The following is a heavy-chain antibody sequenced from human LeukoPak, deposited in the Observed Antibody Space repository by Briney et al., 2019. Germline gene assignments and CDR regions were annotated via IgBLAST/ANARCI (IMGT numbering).Heavy chain of an antibody. CDR1: AYSFTSYW. J-gene: IGHJ3*02. CDR3: SRHRGDSSHACDI. V-gene: IGHV5-51*01. D-gene: IGHD2-21*02. Sequence: GGSLKISSKGSAYSFTSYWISWVRQLPGKGLEWMGIIYPGDSDTRYCPSFQGQVTISADKTISNAYLLWSSMQASDTAAVYYSRHRGDSSHACDIWLQGTMVTVSS. CDR2: IYPGDSDT.